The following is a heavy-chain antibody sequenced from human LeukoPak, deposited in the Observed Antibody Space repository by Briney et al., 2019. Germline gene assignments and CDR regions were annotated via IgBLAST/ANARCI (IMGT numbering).Heavy chain of an antibody. V-gene: IGHV4-34*01. J-gene: IGHJ3*02. D-gene: IGHD3-22*01. CDR3: ALYDSSGYDAFDI. CDR2: INHSGST. CDR1: GGSFSGYY. Sequence: SETLSLTCAVYGGSFSGYYWSWIRQPPGKGLEWIGEINHSGSTNYNPSLKSRVTISVDRSKNQFSLKLSSVTAADTAVYYCALYDSSGYDAFDIWGQGTMVTVSS.